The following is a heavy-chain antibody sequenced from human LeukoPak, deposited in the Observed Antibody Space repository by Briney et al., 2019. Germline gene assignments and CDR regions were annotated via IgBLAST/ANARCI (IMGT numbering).Heavy chain of an antibody. V-gene: IGHV1-8*03. CDR3: ARMNKSGMNNWFDP. Sequence: GASVKVSCKASGYTFINYDINWVRQATGQGLEWMGWMNPNSGNTGYAQKFRGRVAITWNTSIKTAYMELSGLSSEDTAIYYCARMNKSGMNNWFDPWGQGTLVTVSS. J-gene: IGHJ5*02. CDR1: GYTFINYD. CDR2: MNPNSGNT. D-gene: IGHD1/OR15-1a*01.